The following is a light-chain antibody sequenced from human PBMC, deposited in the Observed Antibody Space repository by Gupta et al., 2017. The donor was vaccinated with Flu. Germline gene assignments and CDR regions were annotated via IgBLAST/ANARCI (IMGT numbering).Light chain of an antibody. Sequence: QSALTQPASVSGSPGQPITISCTGTSSDIGTYNFVSWYQQYPGKAPKLMIYEDSKRPSGVSDRFSGSKSDNTASLTISGVQPEDEADYYCCSYAGSTTYVFGSGTSVSVL. CDR1: SSDIGTYNF. CDR2: EDS. CDR3: CSYAGSTTYV. V-gene: IGLV2-23*01. J-gene: IGLJ1*01.